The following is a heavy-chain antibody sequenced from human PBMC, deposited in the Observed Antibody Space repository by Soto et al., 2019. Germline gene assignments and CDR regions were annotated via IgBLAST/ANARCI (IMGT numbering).Heavy chain of an antibody. V-gene: IGHV1-46*01. Sequence: QVQLVQSGADVKKPGTSVKVSCKAAGYSFTNYCMYWVRQAPGQGLEWMGMINPRTGSTRYAQKFQDSVNLTRDTSTTTVYMELSTLISDDTAVYYCARDGGLLTASWHYDLWGPGTLVTVSS. CDR3: ARDGGLLTASWHYDL. CDR2: INPRTGST. J-gene: IGHJ2*01. D-gene: IGHD2-15*01. CDR1: GYSFTNYC.